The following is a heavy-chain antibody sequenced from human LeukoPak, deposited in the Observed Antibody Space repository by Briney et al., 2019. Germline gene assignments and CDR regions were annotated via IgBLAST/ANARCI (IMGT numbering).Heavy chain of an antibody. D-gene: IGHD3-22*01. CDR3: ATGIVIYDSSGYYFY. J-gene: IGHJ4*02. V-gene: IGHV3-23*01. CDR2: ISGSGGRT. CDR1: YA. Sequence: YARSXGGXAQGKGLEXVSAISGSGGRTYYADSVKGRFTIYRDKSKNTLYLKMNRQRAEDTAVYYCATGIVIYDSSGYYFYWGQGTLVTVSS.